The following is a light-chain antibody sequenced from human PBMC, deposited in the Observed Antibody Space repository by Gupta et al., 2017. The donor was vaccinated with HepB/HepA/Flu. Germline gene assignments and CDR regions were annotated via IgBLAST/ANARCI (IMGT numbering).Light chain of an antibody. Sequence: DIQMTQSPSSLSASVGDRVTITCRASQSISSYLNWYQQKPGKAPKLLIYAASRLQSGVPSRFSGSGSGTDFTLTISRLQPEDFATYYCQQSYSTSITFGQGTRLEIK. CDR1: QSISSY. V-gene: IGKV1-39*01. CDR2: AAS. J-gene: IGKJ5*01. CDR3: QQSYSTSIT.